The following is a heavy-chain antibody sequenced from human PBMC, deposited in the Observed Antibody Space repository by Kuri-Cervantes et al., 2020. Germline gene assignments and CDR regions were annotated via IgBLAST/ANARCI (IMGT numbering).Heavy chain of an antibody. V-gene: IGHV1-2*02. CDR2: INSNSGGT. CDR3: ARASFYSNYRFDY. D-gene: IGHD4-11*01. CDR1: GYTFTSYY. Sequence: ASVKVSCKASGYTFTSYYMHWVRQAPGQGLEWMGWINSNSGGTNYAQKFQGRVTMTRDTSISTAYMEMSRLTPDDTAVYYCARASFYSNYRFDYWGQGTLVTVSS. J-gene: IGHJ4*02.